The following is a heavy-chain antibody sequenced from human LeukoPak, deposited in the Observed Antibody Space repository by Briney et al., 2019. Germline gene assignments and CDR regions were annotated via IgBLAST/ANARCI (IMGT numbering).Heavy chain of an antibody. D-gene: IGHD3-10*01. CDR1: GYTFTSYG. Sequence: GASVKVSCKASGYTFTSYGISWVRQAPGQGLEWMGWISAYNGNTNNAQKLQGRVTMTTDTSTSTAYMELRSLRSDDTAVYYCARGRETFGGGYYYGMDVWGQGTTVTVSS. V-gene: IGHV1-18*01. CDR3: ARGRETFGGGYYYGMDV. J-gene: IGHJ6*02. CDR2: ISAYNGNT.